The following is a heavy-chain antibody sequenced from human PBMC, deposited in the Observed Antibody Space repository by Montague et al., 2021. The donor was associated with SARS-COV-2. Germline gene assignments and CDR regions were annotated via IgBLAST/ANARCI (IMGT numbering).Heavy chain of an antibody. Sequence: SETLSLTCAVYGGSSSGYYWSWIRQPPGKGLEWIGEINHSGSTNYNPSLKSRVTISVDTSKNQFSLKLSSVTAADTAVYYCARGLIVVVTAIPWYFDLWGRGTLVTVSS. D-gene: IGHD2-21*02. CDR2: INHSGST. V-gene: IGHV4-34*01. J-gene: IGHJ2*01. CDR3: ARGLIVVVTAIPWYFDL. CDR1: GGSSSGYY.